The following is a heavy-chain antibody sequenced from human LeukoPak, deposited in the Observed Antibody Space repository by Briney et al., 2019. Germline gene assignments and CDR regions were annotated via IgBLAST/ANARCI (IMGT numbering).Heavy chain of an antibody. J-gene: IGHJ3*02. D-gene: IGHD3-16*02. CDR2: IIPVLGVS. CDR3: TREGVYAPDPSSYHRDAFDI. CDR1: GGSFSSYV. Sequence: SVKVSCKASGGSFSSYVITWVRQAPGQGLEWMGRIIPVLGVSNFAQKFQGRVTITAEKSTNTAHMELSRLESGDTAAYYCTREGVYAPDPSSYHRDAFDIWGQGTEVIVSS. V-gene: IGHV1-69*04.